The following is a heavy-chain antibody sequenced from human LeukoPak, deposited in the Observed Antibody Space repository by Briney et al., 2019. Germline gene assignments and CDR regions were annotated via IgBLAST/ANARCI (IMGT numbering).Heavy chain of an antibody. CDR2: IIPILGIA. D-gene: IGHD3-10*02. CDR1: GGTFSSYA. Sequence: SVKVSCKASGGTFSSYAISWVRQAPGQGLEWMGRIIPILGIANYAQKFQGRVTITADKSTSTAYMELSSLRSEDTAVYYCARLGAYVTYYYYGMDVWGQGTLVTVSS. V-gene: IGHV1-69*04. CDR3: ARLGAYVTYYYYGMDV. J-gene: IGHJ6*02.